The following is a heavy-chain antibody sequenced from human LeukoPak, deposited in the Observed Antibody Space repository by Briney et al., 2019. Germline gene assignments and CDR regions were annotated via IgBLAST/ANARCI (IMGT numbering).Heavy chain of an antibody. D-gene: IGHD6-13*01. CDR1: GYSFTSYW. V-gene: IGHV5-51*01. Sequence: GESLKISCKGSGYSFTSYWIGWVRQMPGKGLEWMGIIYPGDSDTRYSPSFQGQVTISADKSISTAYLQWSSLKASDTAMYYCAKTKGGATAGTVVYYLGPGTLVTVSS. CDR2: IYPGDSDT. CDR3: AKTKGGATAGTVVYY. J-gene: IGHJ4*02.